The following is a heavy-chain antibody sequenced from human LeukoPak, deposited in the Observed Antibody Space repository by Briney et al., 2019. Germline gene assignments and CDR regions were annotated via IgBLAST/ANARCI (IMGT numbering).Heavy chain of an antibody. V-gene: IGHV4-34*01. CDR3: HSGSYYLDY. D-gene: IGHD1-26*01. J-gene: IGHJ4*02. CDR1: GGSFSGYY. Sequence: PSETLSLTCAVYGGSFSGYYWSWIRQPPGKGLEWIGEINHSGSTNYNPSLKSRVTISVDTSKNQFSLKLSSVTAADTAMYYCHSGSYYLDYWGQGTLVTVSS. CDR2: INHSGST.